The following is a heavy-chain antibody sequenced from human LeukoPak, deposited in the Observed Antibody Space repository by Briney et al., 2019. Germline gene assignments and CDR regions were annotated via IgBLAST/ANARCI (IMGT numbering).Heavy chain of an antibody. J-gene: IGHJ4*02. CDR2: INPSGGST. D-gene: IGHD4-17*01. CDR3: ARGGYGDRIDY. V-gene: IGHV1-46*01. Sequence: ASVKVSCKASGYTFIRYYMHWVRQAPGQGLEWMGIINPSGGSTSYAQKFQGRVTMTRDTSTSTVYMELSRLRSEDTAVYYCARGGYGDRIDYWGQGTLVSVCS. CDR1: GYTFIRYY.